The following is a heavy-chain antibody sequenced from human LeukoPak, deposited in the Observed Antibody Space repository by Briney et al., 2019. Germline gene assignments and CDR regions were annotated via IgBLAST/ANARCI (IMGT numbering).Heavy chain of an antibody. J-gene: IGHJ6*02. Sequence: SETLSLTCTVSGGSISSSSYYWGWIRQPPGRGLEWVGSIYHSGKTYYNPSLESRVTISVDTSKNQFSLRLNSVTAADTAVYYCALYGAADPPGYGMDVWGQGTTVTVSS. V-gene: IGHV4-39*01. CDR3: ALYGAADPPGYGMDV. CDR2: IYHSGKT. D-gene: IGHD6-13*01. CDR1: GGSISSSSYY.